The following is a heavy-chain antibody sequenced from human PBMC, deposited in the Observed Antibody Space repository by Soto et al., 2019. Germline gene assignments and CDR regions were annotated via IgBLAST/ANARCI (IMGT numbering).Heavy chain of an antibody. D-gene: IGHD6-13*01. J-gene: IGHJ4*02. CDR2: IDPEDGET. CDR1: GFALSDYY. CDR3: ATRIGDMTTIPGYFEY. Sequence: GASVKVSCKVSGFALSDYYMHWIQQGPGKGPEWMGLIDPEDGETIYSRKFQGRVTITADTSTDTVYMEVTSLTSEDSAVYFCATRIGDMTTIPGYFEYWGQGVPVSVSS. V-gene: IGHV1-69-2*01.